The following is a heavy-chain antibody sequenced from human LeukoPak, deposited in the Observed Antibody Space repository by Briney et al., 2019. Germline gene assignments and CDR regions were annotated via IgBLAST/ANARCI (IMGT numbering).Heavy chain of an antibody. CDR1: GGSISSYY. V-gene: IGHV4-59*12. J-gene: IGHJ4*02. D-gene: IGHD2-15*01. Sequence: NPSETLSLTCTVSGGSISSYYWSWIRQPPGKGLEWIGYIYYSGSTNYNPSLKSRVTISVDTSKNQFSLKLSSVTAADTAVYYCARGRYCSGGSCYRKTKYYFDYWGQGTLVTVSS. CDR3: ARGRYCSGGSCYRKTKYYFDY. CDR2: IYYSGST.